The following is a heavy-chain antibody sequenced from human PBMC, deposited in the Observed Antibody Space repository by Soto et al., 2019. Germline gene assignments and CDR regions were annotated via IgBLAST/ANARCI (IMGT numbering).Heavy chain of an antibody. D-gene: IGHD2-15*01. V-gene: IGHV3-9*01. CDR3: AKGGPDGFCSGGRCYFDY. J-gene: IGHJ4*02. CDR1: GFTFDDYA. CDR2: ISWNSNII. Sequence: EVQLVESGGGLVQPGRSLRLSCAASGFTFDDYAMHWVRRVPGKGLEWVSSISWNSNIIGYADSVKGRFTISRDNAKNSLYLQMNSLRPEDTALYYCAKGGPDGFCSGGRCYFDYWGQGTQVTVSS.